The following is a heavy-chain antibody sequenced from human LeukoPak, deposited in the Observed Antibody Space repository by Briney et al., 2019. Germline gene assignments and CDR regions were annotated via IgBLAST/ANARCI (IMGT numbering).Heavy chain of an antibody. CDR2: IAYDGSRA. V-gene: IGHV3-33*01. CDR3: TRYNNDHFDY. D-gene: IGHD1-14*01. J-gene: IGHJ4*02. Sequence: GGSLRLSCAGSGFTFGGYGMHGFRQTPGKGLEWVAVIAYDGSRAFYADSVKGRFTISRDNSKNTMSVQMDDLRAEDTAVYYCTRYNNDHFDYWGQGTLVTVSS. CDR1: GFTFGGYG.